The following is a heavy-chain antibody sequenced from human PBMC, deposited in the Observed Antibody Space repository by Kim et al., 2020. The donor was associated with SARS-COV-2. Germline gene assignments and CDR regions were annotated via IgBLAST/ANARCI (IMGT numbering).Heavy chain of an antibody. CDR3: ARVRYYYDSSAEVLDY. Sequence: SVKGRFTISRDNAKNSLYLRMNSLRDEDTAVYYCARVRYYYDSSAEVLDYWGQGTLVTVSS. D-gene: IGHD3-22*01. V-gene: IGHV3-48*02. J-gene: IGHJ4*02.